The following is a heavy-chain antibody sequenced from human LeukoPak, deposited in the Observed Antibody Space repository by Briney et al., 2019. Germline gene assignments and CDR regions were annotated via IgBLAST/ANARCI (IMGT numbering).Heavy chain of an antibody. CDR1: GGSISSSSYY. CDR2: IYYSGST. J-gene: IGHJ6*03. D-gene: IGHD3-22*01. CDR3: ARDYYDSRRDYYYYYMDV. V-gene: IGHV4-39*07. Sequence: SETLSLTCTVSGGSISSSSYYWGWIRQPPGKGLEWIGSIYYSGSTYYNPSLKSRVTISVDTSKNQFSLKLSSVTAADTAVYYCARDYYDSRRDYYYYYMDVWGKGTTVTVSS.